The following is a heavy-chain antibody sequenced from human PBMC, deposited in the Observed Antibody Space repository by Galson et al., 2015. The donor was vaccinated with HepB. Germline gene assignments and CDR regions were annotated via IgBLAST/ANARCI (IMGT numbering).Heavy chain of an antibody. J-gene: IGHJ4*02. CDR1: GYTFTGYY. D-gene: IGHD4-17*01. CDR2: INPNSGGT. V-gene: IGHV1-2*02. Sequence: SVKVSCKASGYTFTGYYMHWVRQAPGQGLEWMGWINPNSGGTNYAQKFQGRVTMTRDTSISTAYMELSRLRSDDTAVYYCASTNQDDYGDYGFNFEYWGQGTLVTVSS. CDR3: ASTNQDDYGDYGFNFEY.